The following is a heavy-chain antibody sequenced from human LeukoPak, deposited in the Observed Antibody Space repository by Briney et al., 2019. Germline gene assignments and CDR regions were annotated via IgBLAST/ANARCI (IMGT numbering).Heavy chain of an antibody. V-gene: IGHV3-23*01. CDR2: ISGSGSST. D-gene: IGHD3-22*01. CDR1: GFTFSTYA. Sequence: PGGSLRLSCAASGFTFSTYAMSWVRQAPGKGLEWVSVISGSGSSTYYADSVKGRFTISRDNSKNTLYLQMNSLRAEDTAVYFCAKVNYYHPYFWGQGTLVTVSS. J-gene: IGHJ4*02. CDR3: AKVNYYHPYF.